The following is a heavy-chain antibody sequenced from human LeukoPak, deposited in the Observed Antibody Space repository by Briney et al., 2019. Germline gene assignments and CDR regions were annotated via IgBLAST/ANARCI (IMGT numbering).Heavy chain of an antibody. CDR1: GDSISSSSYY. CDR3: ARLFYSGSYYVGHYYYGMDV. CDR2: IYYSVST. Sequence: PSETLSLTCTVSGDSISSSSYYWGWIRQPPGKGLEWIGSIYYSVSTYYNPSLKSRVTISVDTSKNQFSLKLSSVTAADTAVYYCARLFYSGSYYVGHYYYGMDVWGQGTTVTVSS. D-gene: IGHD1-26*01. J-gene: IGHJ6*02. V-gene: IGHV4-39*07.